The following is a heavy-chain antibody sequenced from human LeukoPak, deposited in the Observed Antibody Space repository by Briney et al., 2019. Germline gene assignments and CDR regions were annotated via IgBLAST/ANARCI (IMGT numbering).Heavy chain of an antibody. CDR3: AIYYYDSSGYFDVAL. J-gene: IGHJ4*02. D-gene: IGHD3-22*01. CDR1: GGSFSGYY. V-gene: IGHV4-34*01. Sequence: PSETLSLTCAVYGGSFSGYYWSWIRQPPGKGLEWIGEINHSGSTNYNPPLKSRVTISVDTSKNQFSLKLSSVTAADTAVYYCAIYYYDSSGYFDVALWGQGTLVTVSS. CDR2: INHSGST.